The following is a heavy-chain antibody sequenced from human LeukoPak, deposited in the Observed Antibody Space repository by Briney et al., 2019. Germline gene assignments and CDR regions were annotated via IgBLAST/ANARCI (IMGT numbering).Heavy chain of an antibody. CDR1: GGSISTYY. D-gene: IGHD3-16*01. CDR2: IYYSGST. J-gene: IGHJ5*02. Sequence: SETLSLTCTVSGGSISTYYWSWIRQPPGKGLEWIGYIYYSGSTNHNPSLKSRVTISVDTSKNQFSLKLSSVTAADTAVYYCARGGEVMWWFDPWGQGALATVSS. V-gene: IGHV4-59*01. CDR3: ARGGEVMWWFDP.